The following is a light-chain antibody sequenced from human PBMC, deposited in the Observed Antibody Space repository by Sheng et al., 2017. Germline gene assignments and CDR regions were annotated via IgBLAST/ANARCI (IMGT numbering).Light chain of an antibody. J-gene: IGLJ3*02. CDR1: SSDVGDYNY. V-gene: IGLV2-14*03. CDR2: DVS. Sequence: QSALTQPGSVSGSPGQSITISCTGSSSDVGDYNYVSWYQQHPGKAPKLIIYDVSNRPSGVSNRFSGSKSGNTASLTISGLQADDEADYYCTSYTTSGTLWVFGGGTELTLL. CDR3: TSYTTSGTLWV.